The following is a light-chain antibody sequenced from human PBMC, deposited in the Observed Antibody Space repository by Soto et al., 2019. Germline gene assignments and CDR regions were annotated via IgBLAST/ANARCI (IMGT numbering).Light chain of an antibody. CDR2: KAS. CDR3: QQYDDYWT. V-gene: IGKV1-5*03. Sequence: DIPMTQSPSTLSASVGDRVTITCRASQSISTWLAWYQQKPGKAPKLLIYKASSLESGVPSKFSGSGSGTEFTLTISSLQPDDSATYYCQQYDDYWTFGQGTKVEIK. J-gene: IGKJ1*01. CDR1: QSISTW.